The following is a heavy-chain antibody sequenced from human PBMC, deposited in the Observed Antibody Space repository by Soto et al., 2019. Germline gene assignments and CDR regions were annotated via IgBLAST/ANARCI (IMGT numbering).Heavy chain of an antibody. CDR2: IKSSGST. CDR3: ARLGSSGWYQGSYFDY. V-gene: IGHV4-39*02. D-gene: IGHD6-19*01. CDR1: GGSITRNDHD. Sequence: QLQLQESGPGLVRPSETLSLICTVSGGSITRNDHDWGWIRQSPGKGLEWIGDIKSSGSTNYNLSLKSRASMSLDTSKNHFALKMNSVTDAYTAEYYCARLGSSGWYQGSYFDYGSQGTLFPVSS. J-gene: IGHJ4*02.